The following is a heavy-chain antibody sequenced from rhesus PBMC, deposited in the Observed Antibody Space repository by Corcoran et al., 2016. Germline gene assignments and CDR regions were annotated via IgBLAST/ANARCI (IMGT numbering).Heavy chain of an antibody. J-gene: IGHJ4*01. CDR3: TRGRYDYGY. D-gene: IGHD3-22*01. V-gene: IGHV4-165*01. Sequence: QVQLQESGPGVVKPSETLSLTCAGSGGSFSGYYWGWIRQPPGKGREWMGRISGSSGSTSYNPSLKSRVSISTDTSKNQLMLKLKSVTAADRAVYYCTRGRYDYGYWGQGVLVTVSS. CDR2: ISGSSGST. CDR1: GGSFSGYY.